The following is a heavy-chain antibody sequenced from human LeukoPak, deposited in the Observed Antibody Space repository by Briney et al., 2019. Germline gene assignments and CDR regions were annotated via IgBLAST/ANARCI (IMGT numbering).Heavy chain of an antibody. J-gene: IGHJ4*02. CDR2: ISGSGGST. Sequence: GGSLRLCCAASGFTFSSYAMSWVRQAPGKGLEWVSAISGSGGSTYYADSVKGRFTISRDNSKNTLYLQMNSLRAEDTAVYYCAKTRLGELSYFDYWGQGTLVTVSS. CDR1: GFTFSSYA. CDR3: AKTRLGELSYFDY. D-gene: IGHD3-16*02. V-gene: IGHV3-23*01.